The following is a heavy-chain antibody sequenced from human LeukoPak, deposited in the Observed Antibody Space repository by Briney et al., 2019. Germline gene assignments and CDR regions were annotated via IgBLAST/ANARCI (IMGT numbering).Heavy chain of an antibody. J-gene: IGHJ4*02. CDR1: GYTFTSYD. Sequence: ASVKVSCKASGYTFTSYDINWVRQATGQGLEWMGWMNPNSGNTGYAQKFQGRVTMTRNTSISTAYMELSSLRSEDTAVYYCARTKSGRALLWFGDDGSFDYWGQGTLVTVSS. CDR2: MNPNSGNT. CDR3: ARTKSGRALLWFGDDGSFDY. V-gene: IGHV1-8*01. D-gene: IGHD3-10*01.